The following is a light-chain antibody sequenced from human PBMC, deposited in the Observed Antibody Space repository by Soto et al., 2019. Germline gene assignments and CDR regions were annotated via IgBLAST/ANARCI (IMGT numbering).Light chain of an antibody. CDR1: SSDVGGYHY. CDR2: VVS. Sequence: QSVLTQPRSVSGSPGQSVTISCTGTSSDVGGYHYVSWYQQHPGKAPKLIIYVVSERPSGVPDRFSGSKSGNTASLTISGLQADDEADYYCCSYVGGHTWVFGGGTQLTVL. J-gene: IGLJ3*02. CDR3: CSYVGGHTWV. V-gene: IGLV2-11*01.